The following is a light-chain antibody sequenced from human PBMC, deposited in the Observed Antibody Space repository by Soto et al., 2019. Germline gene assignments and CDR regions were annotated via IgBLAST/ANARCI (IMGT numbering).Light chain of an antibody. CDR2: KAS. CDR1: QSISSW. Sequence: DIQMTQSPSTLSASVGDRATITCRASQSISSWLAWYQQKPGKAPKLLIYKASSLESGVPSRFSGSGSGTEFTLTISSLQPDDLATYYCQQYNSYPLTFGGGTKVEIK. J-gene: IGKJ4*01. CDR3: QQYNSYPLT. V-gene: IGKV1-5*03.